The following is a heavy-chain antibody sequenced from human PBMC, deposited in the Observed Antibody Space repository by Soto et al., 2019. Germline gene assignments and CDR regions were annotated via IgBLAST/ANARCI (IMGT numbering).Heavy chain of an antibody. CDR1: GYTFTSYA. D-gene: IGHD3-9*01. V-gene: IGHV1-3*01. Sequence: ASVKVSCKASGYTFTSYAISWVRQASGQGLEWMGWINAGNGNTKYSQKFQGRLTITRDTSASTAYMELSSLRSEDTAVYYCARNLMDYDILTGYSMAYYFNYWGQGTLVTVSS. CDR2: INAGNGNT. J-gene: IGHJ4*02. CDR3: ARNLMDYDILTGYSMAYYFNY.